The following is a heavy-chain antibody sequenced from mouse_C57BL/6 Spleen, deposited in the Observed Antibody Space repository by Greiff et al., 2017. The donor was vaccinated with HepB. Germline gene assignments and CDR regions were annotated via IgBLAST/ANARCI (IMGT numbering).Heavy chain of an antibody. D-gene: IGHD2-5*01. CDR3: ARGGYSNYEYYFDY. Sequence: EVQGVESGGGLVKPGGSLKLSCAASGFTFSSYAMSWVRQTPEKRLEWVATISDGGSYTYYPDNVKGRFTISRDNAKNNLYLQMSHLKSEDTAMYYCARGGYSNYEYYFDYWGQGTTLTVSS. CDR1: GFTFSSYA. J-gene: IGHJ2*01. V-gene: IGHV5-4*01. CDR2: ISDGGSYT.